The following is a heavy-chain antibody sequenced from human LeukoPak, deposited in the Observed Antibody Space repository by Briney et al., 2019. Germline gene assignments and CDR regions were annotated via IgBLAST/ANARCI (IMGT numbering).Heavy chain of an antibody. D-gene: IGHD1-26*01. Sequence: GRSLRLSCAASGFTFSSYGMHWVRQAPGKGLEWVAVIWYDGSNKYYADSVKGRFTISRDNSKNTLYLQMNSLRAKDTAVYYCATSGSYYRFEYWGQGTLVTVSS. J-gene: IGHJ4*02. CDR1: GFTFSSYG. CDR3: ATSGSYYRFEY. CDR2: IWYDGSNK. V-gene: IGHV3-33*01.